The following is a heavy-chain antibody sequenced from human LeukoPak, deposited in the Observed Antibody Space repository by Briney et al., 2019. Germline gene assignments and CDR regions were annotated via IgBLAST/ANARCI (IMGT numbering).Heavy chain of an antibody. CDR3: ARDKSQATVGYDAFDI. J-gene: IGHJ3*02. CDR1: GYTFTSYA. CDR2: INAGNGNT. Sequence: GASVKVSCKASGYTFTSYAMHWVRQAPGQRLEWMGWINAGNGNTKYSQKFQGRVTITRDTSASTAYMELSSLRSEDTAVYYCARDKSQATVGYDAFDIWGQGTMVTVSS. V-gene: IGHV1-3*01. D-gene: IGHD4-17*01.